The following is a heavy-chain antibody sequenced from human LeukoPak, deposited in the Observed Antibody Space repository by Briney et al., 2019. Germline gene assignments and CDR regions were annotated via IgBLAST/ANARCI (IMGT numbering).Heavy chain of an antibody. CDR3: TRGFPADAFDI. V-gene: IGHV1-8*03. J-gene: IGHJ3*02. CDR1: GYTFTSYD. Sequence: GASLKVSCKASGYTFTSYDINWVRQATGQGLEWMGWMNPNSGNTGYAQKFQGRVTITRNTSISTAYMELSSLRSEDTAVYYCTRGFPADAFDIWGQGTMVTVSS. CDR2: MNPNSGNT.